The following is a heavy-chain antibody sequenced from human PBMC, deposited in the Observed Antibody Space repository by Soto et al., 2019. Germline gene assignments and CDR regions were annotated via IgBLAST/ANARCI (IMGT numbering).Heavy chain of an antibody. D-gene: IGHD6-13*01. CDR2: VHSSGST. CDR1: GDSMNTYH. Sequence: PSETLSLTCTVSGDSMNTYHWSWIRQPAGKGLEWIGHVHSSGSTNYNPSLKSRVTMSVDTSKNQFSLRLMSVTAADTAVYYCARDQGVAAAGITWFDPWGQGSRVTV. V-gene: IGHV4-4*07. J-gene: IGHJ5*02. CDR3: ARDQGVAAAGITWFDP.